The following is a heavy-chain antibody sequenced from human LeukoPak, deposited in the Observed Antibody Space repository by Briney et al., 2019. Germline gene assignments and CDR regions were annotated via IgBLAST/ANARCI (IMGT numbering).Heavy chain of an antibody. D-gene: IGHD6-6*01. CDR1: GGSITSNNYY. CDR3: ARHSFPTYSTSSDWFDP. Sequence: SGTLSLTCTVSGGSITSNNYYCGWIRQPPGKGLEWIASINYIGSTYYNPSLKSRLTTSVDTSKNQFSLKLSSVTATDTAVYYCARHSFPTYSTSSDWFDPWGQGTLVTVSS. CDR2: INYIGST. J-gene: IGHJ5*01. V-gene: IGHV4-39*01.